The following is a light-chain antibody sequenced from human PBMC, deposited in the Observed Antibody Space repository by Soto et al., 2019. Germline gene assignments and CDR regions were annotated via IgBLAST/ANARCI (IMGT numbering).Light chain of an antibody. J-gene: IGKJ1*01. CDR1: QTISSW. Sequence: DIRITQSPSTLSGSVGDRVTIPCRASQTISSWLAWYQQKPGKAPKLLIYKASTLKSGVPSRFSGSGSGTEFTLTISSLQPDDFATYYCQHYNSYSEAFGQGTKVDI. CDR2: KAS. CDR3: QHYNSYSEA. V-gene: IGKV1-5*03.